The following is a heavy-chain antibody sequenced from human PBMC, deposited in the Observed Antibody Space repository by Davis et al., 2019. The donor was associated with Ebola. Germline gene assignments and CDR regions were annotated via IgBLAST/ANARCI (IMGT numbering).Heavy chain of an antibody. CDR2: IYHSGST. CDR1: GGSISSSNW. Sequence: MPGGSLRLSCAVSGGSISSSNWWSWVRQPPGKGLEWIGEIYHSGSTNYNPSLKSRVTISVDTSKNQFSLKLSSVTAADTAVYYCARHYRERGWIQLWLGGNWFDPWGQGTLVTVSS. J-gene: IGHJ5*02. D-gene: IGHD5-18*01. V-gene: IGHV4-4*02. CDR3: ARHYRERGWIQLWLGGNWFDP.